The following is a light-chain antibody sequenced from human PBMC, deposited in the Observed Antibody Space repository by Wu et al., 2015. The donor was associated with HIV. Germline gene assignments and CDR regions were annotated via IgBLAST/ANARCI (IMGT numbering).Light chain of an antibody. V-gene: IGKV3D-15*01. CDR3: HQYDNWPLT. CDR1: QSIGNN. J-gene: IGKJ4*01. CDR2: DSS. Sequence: EIVMTQSPAALSVSPGERVTFSCRASQSIGNNLGWYKQIPGQAPRLLIYDSSKRTTGTPARFSGSGSRTEFTLAISSLQSEDFAVYYCHQYDNWPLTLGGGTKVEIK.